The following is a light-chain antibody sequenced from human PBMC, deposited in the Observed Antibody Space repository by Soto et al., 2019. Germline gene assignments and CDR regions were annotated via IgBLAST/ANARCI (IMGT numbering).Light chain of an antibody. J-gene: IGKJ2*01. CDR1: QSVSSSY. V-gene: IGKV3-20*01. Sequence: EIVLTQSPGTLSLSPGERATLSCRASQSVSSSYLAWYHQKPDQAPRLLIYGASSRATGIPDRFSGSGSGTDFTLTISRLEPEDFGTYYCQQSYKTPHTFGQGTKLETK. CDR2: GAS. CDR3: QQSYKTPHT.